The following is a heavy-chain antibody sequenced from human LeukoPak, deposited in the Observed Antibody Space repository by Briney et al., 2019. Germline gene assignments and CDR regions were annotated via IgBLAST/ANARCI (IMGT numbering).Heavy chain of an antibody. D-gene: IGHD4/OR15-4a*01. CDR3: ARHLTQVLFDI. Sequence: PSETLSLTCAVSGYSISSGYYWGWIRQPPGKGLEWIGSIYHSGSTYHNPSLKSRVTISVDTSKNQFSLKLSSVTAADTAVYYCARHLTQVLFDIWGQGTMDTVSS. CDR1: GYSISSGYY. V-gene: IGHV4-38-2*01. J-gene: IGHJ3*02. CDR2: IYHSGST.